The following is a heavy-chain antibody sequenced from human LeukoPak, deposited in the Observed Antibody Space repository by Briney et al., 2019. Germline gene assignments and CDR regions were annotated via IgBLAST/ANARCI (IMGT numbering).Heavy chain of an antibody. CDR2: ISYDGNNK. Sequence: GGSLRLSCASSGFTFSSYGMHWVRQAPGKGLEWVAVISYDGNNKYYADSVKGRFTISRDNSKNTLYLQMNSLRAEDTAVYHCAKGALPYRDCSSTSCLYWYFDLWGRGTLVTVSS. CDR3: AKGALPYRDCSSTSCLYWYFDL. D-gene: IGHD2-2*01. CDR1: GFTFSSYG. J-gene: IGHJ2*01. V-gene: IGHV3-30*18.